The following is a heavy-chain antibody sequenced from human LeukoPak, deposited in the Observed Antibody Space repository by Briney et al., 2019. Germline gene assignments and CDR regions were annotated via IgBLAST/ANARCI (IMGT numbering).Heavy chain of an antibody. CDR2: IYHSGST. V-gene: IGHV4-30-2*01. D-gene: IGHD3-3*01. Sequence: SQTLSLTCAVSGGSISSGGYSWSWIRQPPGKGLEWIGYIYHSGSTYYNPSLKSRVTISVDRSKNQFSLKLSSVTAADTAVYYCARVGPGYDFWSGPLDYWGQGTLVTVSS. CDR1: GGSISSGGYS. CDR3: ARVGPGYDFWSGPLDY. J-gene: IGHJ4*02.